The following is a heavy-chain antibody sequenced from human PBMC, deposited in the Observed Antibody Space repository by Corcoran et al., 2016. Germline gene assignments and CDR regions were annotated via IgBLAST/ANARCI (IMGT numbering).Heavy chain of an antibody. J-gene: IGHJ5*02. CDR2: INHSGST. V-gene: IGHV4-34*01. CDR1: GGSFSGYY. Sequence: QVQLQQWGAGLLKPSETLSLTCAVYGGSFSGYYWSWIRQPPGKGLEWIGEINHSGSTNYNPSLKSRVTISVDTSKNQFSLKLSSVTAADTAVYYCARGLNRIVGGHLGFDPWGQGTLVTVSS. CDR3: ARGLNRIVGGHLGFDP. D-gene: IGHD1-26*01.